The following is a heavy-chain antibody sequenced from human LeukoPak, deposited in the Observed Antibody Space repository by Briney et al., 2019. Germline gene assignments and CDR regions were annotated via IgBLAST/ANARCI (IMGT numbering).Heavy chain of an antibody. V-gene: IGHV6-1*01. Sequence: SQTLSLTCAISGDSVSSNSAAWNWIRQSPSRGLEWLGRKYYRSKWYNDYAVSVKSRITINPDTSKNQFSLQLNSVTPEDTAVYYCAREAYYYDSSGYYYLDYWGQGTLVTVSS. D-gene: IGHD3-22*01. J-gene: IGHJ4*02. CDR1: GDSVSSNSAA. CDR2: KYYRSKWYN. CDR3: AREAYYYDSSGYYYLDY.